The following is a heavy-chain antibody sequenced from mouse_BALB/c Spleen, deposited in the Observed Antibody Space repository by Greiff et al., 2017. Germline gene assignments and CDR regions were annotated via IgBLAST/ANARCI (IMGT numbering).Heavy chain of an antibody. CDR1: GFNIKDYY. V-gene: IGHV14-4*02. D-gene: IGHD2-10*02. Sequence: VHVKQSGAELVRSGASVKLSCTASGFNIKDYYMHWVKQRPEQGLEWIGWIDPENGDTEYAPKFQGKATMTADTSSNTAYLQLSSLTSEDTAVYYCNALGLWGQGTTLTVSS. CDR2: IDPENGDT. J-gene: IGHJ2*01. CDR3: NALGL.